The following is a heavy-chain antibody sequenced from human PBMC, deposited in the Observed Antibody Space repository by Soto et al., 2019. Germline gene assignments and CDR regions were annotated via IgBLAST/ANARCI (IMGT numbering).Heavy chain of an antibody. CDR3: ASDTVVVPAAYYYYGMDV. D-gene: IGHD2-2*01. CDR1: GGSISSSSYY. CDR2: IYYSGST. J-gene: IGHJ6*02. Sequence: SETLSLTCTVSGGSISSSSYYWGWIRQPPGKGLEWSGSIYYSGSTYYNPSLKSRVTISVDTSKNQFSLKLSSVTAADTAVYYCASDTVVVPAAYYYYGMDVWGQGTTVTVSS. V-gene: IGHV4-39*01.